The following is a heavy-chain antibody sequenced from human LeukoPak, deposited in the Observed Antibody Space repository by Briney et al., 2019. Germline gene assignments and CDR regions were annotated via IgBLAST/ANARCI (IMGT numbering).Heavy chain of an antibody. Sequence: GGSLRLSCAASGFTFDDYAMHWVRQAPGQGLEWVSLFSSTGTYKYYADSVKGRFTISRDNARSSLFLQLSSLRAGDTGLYYCARGGKAGAGDALDIWGPGTMVTVSS. CDR3: ARGGKAGAGDALDI. CDR2: FSSTGTYK. J-gene: IGHJ3*02. D-gene: IGHD4/OR15-4a*01. V-gene: IGHV3-21*01. CDR1: GFTFDDYA.